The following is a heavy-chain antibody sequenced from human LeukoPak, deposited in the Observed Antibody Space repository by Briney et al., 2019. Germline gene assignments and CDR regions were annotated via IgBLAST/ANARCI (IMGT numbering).Heavy chain of an antibody. V-gene: IGHV3-21*04. D-gene: IGHD6-19*01. CDR2: ISSSSSYI. CDR1: GFTFSSFS. CDR3: AKGGQWLVPGKNYFDY. Sequence: GGSLRLSCAASGFTFSSFSMNWVRRAPGKGLGWVSSISSSSSYIYYADSVKGRFTISRDNSKNTLYLQMNSLRAEDTAVYYCAKGGQWLVPGKNYFDYWGQGTLVTVSS. J-gene: IGHJ4*02.